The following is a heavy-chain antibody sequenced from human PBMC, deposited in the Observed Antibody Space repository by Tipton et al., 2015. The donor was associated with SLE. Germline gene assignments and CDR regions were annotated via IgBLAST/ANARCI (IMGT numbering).Heavy chain of an antibody. CDR3: ARGDIVPTLFDY. V-gene: IGHV4-4*08. CDR2: IFTAGGA. D-gene: IGHD5-12*01. CDR1: EFTFSSYW. J-gene: IGHJ4*02. Sequence: LRLSCVVSEFTFSSYWMSWIRQPPGKGLEWIGYIFTAGGATYNPSLKSRVTISVDTSKNQFSLKVTSVTAADTSVYYCARGDIVPTLFDYWGQGTLVTVSS.